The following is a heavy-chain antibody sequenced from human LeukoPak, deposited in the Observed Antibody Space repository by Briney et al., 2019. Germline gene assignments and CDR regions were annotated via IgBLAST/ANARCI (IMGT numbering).Heavy chain of an antibody. V-gene: IGHV4-39*01. D-gene: IGHD3-16*01. CDR1: VGSISSSTYY. CDR2: INYSGNT. J-gene: IGHJ5*02. CDR3: ARHNQGEWFDP. Sequence: NPSETLSLTCTVSVGSISSSTYYWGWIRQPPGKGLEWIGSINYSGNTYYNPSLKSRVTISADTSKNQFSLKLSSVTATDTAVYYCARHNQGEWFDPWGQGARVTVSS.